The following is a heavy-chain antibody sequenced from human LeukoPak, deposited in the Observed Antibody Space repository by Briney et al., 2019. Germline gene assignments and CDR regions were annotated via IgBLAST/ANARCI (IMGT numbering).Heavy chain of an antibody. V-gene: IGHV3-23*01. J-gene: IGHJ4*02. D-gene: IGHD3-10*01. CDR1: GFTFSAYA. CDR2: ISENSAET. CDR3: VRGDGRWFGLIDH. Sequence: GGTLRLSCAASGFTFSAYAMIWCRQAPGKGLEWVSAISENSAETFYINSVKGRFTISRDNSKNTLFLQMNSLTSEDTAIYYCVRGDGRWFGLIDHWGQGVLVTVSS.